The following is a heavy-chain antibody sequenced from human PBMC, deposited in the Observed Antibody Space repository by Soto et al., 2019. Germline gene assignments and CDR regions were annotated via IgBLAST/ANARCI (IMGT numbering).Heavy chain of an antibody. CDR2: ISAYDGKT. CDR1: GYTFNTYG. Sequence: ASVKVSCKTSGYTFNTYGINWVRQAPGQGLELMGWISAYDGKTTYAEKFQGRVTLTTDTSTSTAYMELRSLRSDDTAIYYCARDPHEFWTSYWFDPWPGNPGHRLL. V-gene: IGHV1-18*01. CDR3: ARDPHEFWTSYWFDP. J-gene: IGHJ5*02. D-gene: IGHD3-3*01.